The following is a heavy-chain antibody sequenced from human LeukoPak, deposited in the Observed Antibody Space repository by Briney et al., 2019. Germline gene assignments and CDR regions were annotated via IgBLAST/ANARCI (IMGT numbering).Heavy chain of an antibody. V-gene: IGHV4-31*03. CDR1: GSCISSSGYY. CDR2: IYYSGST. Sequence: SETLSLTCTVSGSCISSSGYYWSWIRQHPGKGLEWIGYIYYSGSTYYNPSLKSRVTISVDTSKNQFSLKLSSVTAADTAVYYCARIRVTTFDYWGQGTLVTVSS. J-gene: IGHJ4*02. CDR3: ARIRVTTFDY. D-gene: IGHD4-17*01.